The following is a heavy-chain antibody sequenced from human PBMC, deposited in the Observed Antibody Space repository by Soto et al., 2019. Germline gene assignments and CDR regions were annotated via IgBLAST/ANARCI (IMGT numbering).Heavy chain of an antibody. CDR2: ISSSSSTI. CDR1: GFTFSSYS. V-gene: IGHV3-48*01. D-gene: IGHD3-9*01. Sequence: GGSLRLSCAASGFTFSSYSMNWVRQAPGKGLEWVSYISSSSSTIYYADSVKGRFTISRDNAKNSLYLQMNSLRAEDTAVYYCARGGGFDWLLYDAFDIWGQGTLVTVSS. CDR3: ARGGGFDWLLYDAFDI. J-gene: IGHJ3*02.